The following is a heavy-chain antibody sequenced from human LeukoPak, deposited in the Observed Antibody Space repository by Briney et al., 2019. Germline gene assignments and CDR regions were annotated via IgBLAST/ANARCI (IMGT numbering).Heavy chain of an antibody. CDR1: GFTFSSCW. V-gene: IGHV3-7*01. J-gene: IGHJ4*02. Sequence: GGSLRLSCAASGFTFSSCWMSWVRQARGKGLEWVANIKQDASEKYYVDSVKGRFTISRDNAKNSLYLQMNSLRAEDTAVYYCTRDHIGYSSSWQGIRYFDYWGQGTLVTVSS. D-gene: IGHD6-13*01. CDR2: IKQDASEK. CDR3: TRDHIGYSSSWQGIRYFDY.